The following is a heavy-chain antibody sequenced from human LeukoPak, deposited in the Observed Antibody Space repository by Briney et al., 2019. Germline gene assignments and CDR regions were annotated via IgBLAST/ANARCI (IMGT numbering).Heavy chain of an antibody. Sequence: GGSLRLSCAASGFTVSSNYMSWVRQAPGKGLEWVSVIYSGGSTYYADSVKGRFTISRDNSKNTLYLQMNSLRAEDTAVYYCVRDMYYYYGMDVWGQGTTVTVSS. CDR1: GFTVSSNY. V-gene: IGHV3-53*01. CDR2: IYSGGST. CDR3: VRDMYYYYGMDV. J-gene: IGHJ6*02.